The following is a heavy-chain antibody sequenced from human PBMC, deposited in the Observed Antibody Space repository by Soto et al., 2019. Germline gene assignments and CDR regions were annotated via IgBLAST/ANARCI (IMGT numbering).Heavy chain of an antibody. CDR2: IWYDGSNK. CDR1: GFTFSSYG. V-gene: IGHV3-33*01. CDR3: ARERSIAARPFDY. D-gene: IGHD6-6*01. J-gene: IGHJ4*02. Sequence: GGSLRLSCAASGFTFSSYGMHWVRQAPGKGLEWVAVIWYDGSNKYYADSVKGRFTISRDNSKNTLYLQMNSLRAEDTAVYYCARERSIAARPFDYWGQGTLVTVSS.